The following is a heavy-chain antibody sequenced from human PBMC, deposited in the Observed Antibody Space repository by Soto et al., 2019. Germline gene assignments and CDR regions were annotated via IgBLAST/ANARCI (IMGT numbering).Heavy chain of an antibody. D-gene: IGHD2-15*01. V-gene: IGHV1-18*01. J-gene: IGHJ2*01. Sequence: QVQLVQSGAEVKKPGASVKVSCKASGYTFTHYGITWVRQAPGQGFEWMGWINSFSGDTNYPQKLQGRLTMTTDTSTNTVYMELRNLRSDDTAVYYCARDLHSGGKYWYFDIWGRGTLVTVSS. CDR1: GYTFTHYG. CDR2: INSFSGDT. CDR3: ARDLHSGGKYWYFDI.